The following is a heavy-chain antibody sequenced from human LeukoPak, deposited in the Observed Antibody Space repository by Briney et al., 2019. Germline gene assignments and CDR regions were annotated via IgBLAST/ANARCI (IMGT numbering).Heavy chain of an antibody. CDR2: IYYSGTT. D-gene: IGHD6-19*01. CDR3: ASEGYSSGWYIVDY. J-gene: IGHJ4*02. V-gene: IGHV4-39*01. Sequence: SETLSLTCTVSGGSISSSSYYWGWIRQPPGKGLEWIGSIYYSGTTYYNPSLKSRVTISVDTSKSQFSLKLSSVTAADTAVYYCASEGYSSGWYIVDYWGQGILVTVSS. CDR1: GGSISSSSYY.